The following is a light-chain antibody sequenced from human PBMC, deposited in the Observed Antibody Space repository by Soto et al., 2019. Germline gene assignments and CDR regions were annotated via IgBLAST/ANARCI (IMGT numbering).Light chain of an antibody. V-gene: IGLV2-14*03. Sequence: QSALTQPASVSGSPGQSITISCTGTSSDVGGYNFVSWYQHHPAKAPKLMIYDVSNRPSGVSNRFSGSKSGNTASLTISGLQAEDEAHYYCSSFTSSDTLVVFGGGTKHRP. CDR1: SSDVGGYNF. J-gene: IGLJ2*01. CDR3: SSFTSSDTLVV. CDR2: DVS.